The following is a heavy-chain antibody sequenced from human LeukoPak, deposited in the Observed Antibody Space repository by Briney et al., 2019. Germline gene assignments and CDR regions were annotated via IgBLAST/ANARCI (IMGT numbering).Heavy chain of an antibody. CDR1: GFSFSSYE. J-gene: IGHJ4*02. D-gene: IGHD6-19*01. Sequence: GGSLRLSCADSGFSFSSYEMNWVRQAPGKGLEWISYISSSGSITFYADSEKGRFTISRDNVRNSLYLQMNSLRAEDTAVYYCASTRSTSDWYTRGFEYWGQGTLVTVSS. CDR3: ASTRSTSDWYTRGFEY. V-gene: IGHV3-48*03. CDR2: ISSSGSIT.